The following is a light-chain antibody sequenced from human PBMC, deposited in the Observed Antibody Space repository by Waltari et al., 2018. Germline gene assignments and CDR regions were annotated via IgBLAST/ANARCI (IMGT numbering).Light chain of an antibody. J-gene: IGKJ1*01. V-gene: IGKV1-5*03. CDR1: QSLSNW. CDR3: QQYRNLWT. Sequence: DIQMTQSPSTLSVSVGDRVTITCRASQSLSNWLDWYQQKPGKAPKVLIYKASTLESGVPSRFSVSGSGTEFTLTISSLQPEDFATYYCQQYRNLWTFGQGTKVEIK. CDR2: KAS.